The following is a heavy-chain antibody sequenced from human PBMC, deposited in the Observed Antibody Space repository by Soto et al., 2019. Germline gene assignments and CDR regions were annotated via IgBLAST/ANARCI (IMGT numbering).Heavy chain of an antibody. CDR1: GFTFNTYG. V-gene: IGHV3-33*08. Sequence: WGSLRLSCTTSGFTFNTYGMHWVRQAPGKGLEWVAIIWYDGSNKYYADSVKGRFTISRDNSKNTLYLQMNSLRAEDTALYYCARADCTGAYCYSWPFNYGVDVWGQGTTVNVSS. J-gene: IGHJ6*02. D-gene: IGHD2-15*01. CDR3: ARADCTGAYCYSWPFNYGVDV. CDR2: IWYDGSNK.